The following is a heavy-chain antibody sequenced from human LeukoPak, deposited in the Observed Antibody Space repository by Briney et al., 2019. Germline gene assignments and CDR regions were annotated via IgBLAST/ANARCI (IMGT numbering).Heavy chain of an antibody. CDR2: ISYDGSNK. Sequence: PGRSLRLSCAASGFTFSSYAMHWVRQAPGKGLEWVAVISYDGSNKYYADSVKGRFTISRDNSKNTLYLQMNSLRAEDTAVYYCAKSRAPTADPVAFDIWGQGTMVTVSS. V-gene: IGHV3-30-3*02. J-gene: IGHJ3*02. CDR3: AKSRAPTADPVAFDI. CDR1: GFTFSSYA. D-gene: IGHD1-14*01.